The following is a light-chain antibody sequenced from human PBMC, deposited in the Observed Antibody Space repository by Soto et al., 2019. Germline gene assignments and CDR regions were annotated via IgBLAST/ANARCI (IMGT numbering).Light chain of an antibody. J-gene: IGKJ1*01. CDR1: QSVSSY. CDR3: QHYGSSPRT. Sequence: DIALTQSPAPLSLSPGERATLSCRASQSVSSYLAWYQQKPGQAPRLLIYGASTRATGIPARFSGSGSGTEFTLTISRLEPEDVAVYYCQHYGSSPRTFGQGTKVDIK. CDR2: GAS. V-gene: IGKV3-20*01.